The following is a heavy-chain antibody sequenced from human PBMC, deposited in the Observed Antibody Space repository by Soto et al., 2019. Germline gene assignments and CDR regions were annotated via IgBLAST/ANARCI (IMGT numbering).Heavy chain of an antibody. D-gene: IGHD6-19*01. J-gene: IGHJ6*04. V-gene: IGHV2-5*02. CDR2: LYWDDDK. Sequence: QITLKESVPTLVKPTQTLTLTCTFSGFSLSTSGVGVGWIRQPPGKALEWLALLYWDDDKRYSPSLKSRLTITKATSKLQVVLTMTNMDPVDTATYYCARKPAEYSSGWHYYCYGMDVWGEGTTVTVSS. CDR3: ARKPAEYSSGWHYYCYGMDV. CDR1: GFSLSTSGVG.